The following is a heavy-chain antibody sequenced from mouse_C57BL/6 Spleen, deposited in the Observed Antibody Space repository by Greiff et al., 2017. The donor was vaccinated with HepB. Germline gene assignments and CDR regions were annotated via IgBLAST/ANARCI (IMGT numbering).Heavy chain of an antibody. CDR2: IYPGGGYT. J-gene: IGHJ3*01. Sequence: QVQLQQSGAELVRPGTSVKMSCKASGYTFTNYWIGWAKQRPGHGLEWIGDIYPGGGYTNYNEKFKGKATLTADKSSSTAYMQFSSLTSEDSAIYDCARGDYSNNGGFAYWGQGTLVTVSA. D-gene: IGHD2-5*01. CDR1: GYTFTNYW. CDR3: ARGDYSNNGGFAY. V-gene: IGHV1-63*01.